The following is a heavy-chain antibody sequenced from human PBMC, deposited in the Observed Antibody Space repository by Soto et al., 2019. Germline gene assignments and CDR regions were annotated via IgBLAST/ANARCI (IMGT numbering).Heavy chain of an antibody. CDR1: GGSFSGYC. Sequence: SETLSLTCAVYGGSFSGYCWTWIRQPPGTGLEWIGEINHSGSTNYNPSLKSLVTISVDTSKNQFSLKLTSVTAADTAVYYCARDKITGLFDYWGQGTLVTSPQ. J-gene: IGHJ4*02. CDR2: INHSGST. D-gene: IGHD2-8*02. CDR3: ARDKITGLFDY. V-gene: IGHV4-34*01.